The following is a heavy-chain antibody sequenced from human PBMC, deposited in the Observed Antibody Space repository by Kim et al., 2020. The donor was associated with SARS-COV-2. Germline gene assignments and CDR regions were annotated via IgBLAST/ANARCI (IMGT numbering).Heavy chain of an antibody. CDR1: GGSISSYY. Sequence: SETLSLTCTVSGGSISSYYWSWIRQPPGKGLEWIGYIYYSGSTNYNPSLKSRVTISVDTSKNQFSLKLSSVTAADTAVYYCARADGDYQLGYWGQGTLVTVSS. J-gene: IGHJ4*02. CDR2: IYYSGST. D-gene: IGHD4-17*01. V-gene: IGHV4-59*01. CDR3: ARADGDYQLGY.